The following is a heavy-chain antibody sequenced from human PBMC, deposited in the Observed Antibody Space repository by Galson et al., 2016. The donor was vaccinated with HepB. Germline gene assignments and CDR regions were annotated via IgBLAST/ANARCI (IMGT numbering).Heavy chain of an antibody. V-gene: IGHV4-39*01. CDR2: IYVSGST. D-gene: IGHD3-3*01. CDR3: ARRGAGYYGMDV. Sequence: ETLSLTCVVSGDSISDGSYYWGWIRQPPGKGLEWIGSIYVSGSTYYNPSLRTRVTISLDTSKNRFSLKLTSVTAADTAPYYCARRGAGYYGMDVWGQGITVTVSS. J-gene: IGHJ6*02. CDR1: GDSISDGSYY.